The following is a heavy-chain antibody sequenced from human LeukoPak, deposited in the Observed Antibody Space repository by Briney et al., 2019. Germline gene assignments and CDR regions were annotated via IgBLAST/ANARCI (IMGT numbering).Heavy chain of an antibody. CDR3: VRLSGYCSGGSCYSNNWFDP. CDR2: IYPGDSDT. J-gene: IGHJ5*02. CDR1: GYSFTSYW. D-gene: IGHD2-15*01. V-gene: IGHV5-51*01. Sequence: GESPKISCKGSGYSFTSYWIGWVRQMPGKGLEWMGIIYPGDSDTRYSPSFQGQVTISADKSISTAYLQWSSLKASDTAMYYCVRLSGYCSGGSCYSNNWFDPWGQGTLVTVSS.